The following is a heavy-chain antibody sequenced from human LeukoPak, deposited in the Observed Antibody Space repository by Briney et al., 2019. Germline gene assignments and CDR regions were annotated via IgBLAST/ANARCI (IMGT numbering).Heavy chain of an antibody. J-gene: IGHJ4*02. CDR1: GFTFRSYA. Sequence: GGPLRLSCAASGFTFRSYAMSWVRQAPGKGLEWVSAISGSGGTTYYADSVKGRFTISRDNSKNTLYLQMNSLRAEDTAVYYCAKEGYYDFDYWGQGTLVTVSS. CDR2: ISGSGGTT. D-gene: IGHD3-10*01. V-gene: IGHV3-23*01. CDR3: AKEGYYDFDY.